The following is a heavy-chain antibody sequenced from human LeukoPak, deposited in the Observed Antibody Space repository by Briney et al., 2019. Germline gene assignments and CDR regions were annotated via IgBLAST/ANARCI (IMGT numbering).Heavy chain of an antibody. D-gene: IGHD5-18*01. V-gene: IGHV3-11*01. CDR2: ISSSGSTI. CDR1: GFTFSDYY. J-gene: IGHJ4*02. CDR3: ARDRNTAMVYFYC. Sequence: PGGSLRLSCAASGFTFSDYYMSWIRQAPGKGLEWVSYISSSGSTIYYADSVKGRFTISRDNAKNSLYLQMNSLRAEDTAVYCCARDRNTAMVYFYCWGQGTLVTLCS.